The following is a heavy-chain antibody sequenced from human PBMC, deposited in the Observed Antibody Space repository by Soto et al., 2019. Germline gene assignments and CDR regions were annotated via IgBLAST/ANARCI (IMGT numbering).Heavy chain of an antibody. CDR1: GYTFTSYD. CDR2: MNPNSGNT. V-gene: IGHV1-8*01. Sequence: ASVKVSCKASGYTFTSYDINWVRQATGQGLEWMGWMNPNSGNTGYAQKFQGRVTMTRNTSISTAYMELSSLRSEDTAVYYCARVSRSCTNGVCFNDYWGQGTLVTVSS. CDR3: ARVSRSCTNGVCFNDY. J-gene: IGHJ4*02. D-gene: IGHD2-8*01.